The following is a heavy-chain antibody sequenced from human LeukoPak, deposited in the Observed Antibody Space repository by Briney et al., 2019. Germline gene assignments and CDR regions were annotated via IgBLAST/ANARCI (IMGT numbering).Heavy chain of an antibody. CDR3: AREQWGDYMDV. D-gene: IGHD2-8*01. J-gene: IGHJ6*03. CDR1: GFTFSSNY. Sequence: PGGSLRLSCAASGFTFSSNYMTWVRQAPGKGLEWVSVIYSGGSTYYADSVKGRFTISRDSSKNTLYLQMNSLRAEDTAVYYCAREQWGDYMDVWGKGTTVTISS. V-gene: IGHV3-66*01. CDR2: IYSGGST.